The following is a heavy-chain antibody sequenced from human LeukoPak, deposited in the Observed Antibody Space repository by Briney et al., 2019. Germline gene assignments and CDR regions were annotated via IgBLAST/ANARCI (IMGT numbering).Heavy chain of an antibody. J-gene: IGHJ4*02. CDR2: ISDNGRST. V-gene: IGHV3-23*01. Sequence: GGSLRLSCAASGFTFRTLAMNWVRQAPGKGLEWVSTISDNGRSTHYADSVKGRFTISRDNSKNTLDLQMNSLKAEDTAIYYCARVNGYSHYWGQGTLVTVSS. CDR3: ARVNGYSHY. CDR1: GFTFRTLA. D-gene: IGHD6-13*01.